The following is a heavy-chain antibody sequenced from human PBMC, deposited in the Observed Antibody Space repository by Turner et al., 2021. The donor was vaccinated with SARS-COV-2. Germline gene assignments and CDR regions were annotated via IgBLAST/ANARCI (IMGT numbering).Heavy chain of an antibody. CDR1: GGSISSSTYY. Sequence: QLHLQDSGPGLVKPSGPLSLPCTVSGGSISSSTYYVGWIRQHLGKGMEGIGRLYISVITYYNPSFTSRFTISVDTSNNQFSLKLNFVTAADKAVYYCARLMDTAIDYYGMDVWGQGTTVTVSS. J-gene: IGHJ6*02. CDR2: LYISVIT. CDR3: ARLMDTAIDYYGMDV. D-gene: IGHD5-18*01. V-gene: IGHV4-39*01.